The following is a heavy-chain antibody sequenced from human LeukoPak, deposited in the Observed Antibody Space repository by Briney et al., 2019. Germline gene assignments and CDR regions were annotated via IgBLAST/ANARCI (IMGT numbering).Heavy chain of an antibody. CDR1: GDSVSSNSAA. J-gene: IGHJ6*03. D-gene: IGHD2-15*01. V-gene: IGHV6-1*01. CDR3: ARDLGVVAATGFGNYYYMDV. CDR2: TYYRSKWYN. Sequence: SQTLSLTCVLSGDSVSSNSAAWNWLRHSPSRGLEWLGRTYYRSKWYNDYTVTVKSRITINPDTSKNQFSLQLTSVTPEDTAVYYCARDLGVVAATGFGNYYYMDVWGKGTTVTVSS.